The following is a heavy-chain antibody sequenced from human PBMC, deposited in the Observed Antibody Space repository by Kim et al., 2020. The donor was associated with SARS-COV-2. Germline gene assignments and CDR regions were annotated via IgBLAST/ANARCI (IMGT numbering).Heavy chain of an antibody. J-gene: IGHJ4*02. D-gene: IGHD6-19*01. V-gene: IGHV3-30*03. CDR1: GFTFSSYG. CDR3: AITPTAYYSSGWYDHS. CDR2: ISYDGSNK. Sequence: GGSLRLSCAASGFTFSSYGMHWVRQAPGKGLEWVAVISYDGSNKYYADSVKGRFTISRDNSKNTLYLQMNSLRAEDTAVYYCAITPTAYYSSGWYDHSWGQGTLVTVSS.